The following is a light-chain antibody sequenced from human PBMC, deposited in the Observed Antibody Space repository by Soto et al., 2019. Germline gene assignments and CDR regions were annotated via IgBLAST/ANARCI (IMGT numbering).Light chain of an antibody. CDR3: HQYNVWPAT. Sequence: EKVMTQSPATLSVSPGERATLSCRASQSVNNNLAWYQQIPGRAPRLLIYDVSTRATGIPARFSGSGSETEFTLTISSLPSEDFGIYFCHQYNVWPATFGQGTRLEI. CDR1: QSVNNN. CDR2: DVS. V-gene: IGKV3-15*01. J-gene: IGKJ5*01.